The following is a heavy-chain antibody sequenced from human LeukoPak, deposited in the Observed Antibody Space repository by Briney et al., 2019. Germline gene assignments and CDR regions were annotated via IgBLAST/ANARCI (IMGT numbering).Heavy chain of an antibody. J-gene: IGHJ4*02. V-gene: IGHV1-8*01. CDR2: MNPNSGNT. D-gene: IGHD3-16*02. Sequence: ASVKVSCKASGYTFTSYDINWVRQATGQGLEWMGWMNPNSGNTGYAQKFQGRVTMTRNTSISTAYMELSGLRSEDTAVYYCARGRFMITFGGVIALGYWGQGTLVTVSS. CDR1: GYTFTSYD. CDR3: ARGRFMITFGGVIALGY.